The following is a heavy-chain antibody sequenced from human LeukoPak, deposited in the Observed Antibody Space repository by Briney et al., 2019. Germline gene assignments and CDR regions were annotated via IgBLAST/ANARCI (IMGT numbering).Heavy chain of an antibody. CDR3: ARHSGDYGDLDY. J-gene: IGHJ4*02. CDR2: IYYGGST. CDR1: GGSISSSSYY. Sequence: SETLSLTCTVSGGSISSSSYYWGWIRQPPGKGLEWIGSIYYGGSTYYNPSLKSRVTISVDTSKNQFSLKLSSVTAADTAVYYCARHSGDYGDLDYWGQGTLVTVSS. V-gene: IGHV4-39*01. D-gene: IGHD4-17*01.